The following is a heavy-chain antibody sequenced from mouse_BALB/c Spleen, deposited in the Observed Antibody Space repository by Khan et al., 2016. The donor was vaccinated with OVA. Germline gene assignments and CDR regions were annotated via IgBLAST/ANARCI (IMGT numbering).Heavy chain of an antibody. CDR2: IDPASGNI. J-gene: IGHJ3*01. V-gene: IGHV14-3*02. CDR1: GVNIKDTY. CDR3: VSPNWFAY. Sequence: VRLQQSGAELVKPGASVKLSCTASGVNIKDTYMHWVKQRPEQGLEWIGRIDPASGNIKYDPKFQGKATITADTSSHTAYLQLSSLTSEDTAVYYCVSPNWFAYWGQGTLVTVSA.